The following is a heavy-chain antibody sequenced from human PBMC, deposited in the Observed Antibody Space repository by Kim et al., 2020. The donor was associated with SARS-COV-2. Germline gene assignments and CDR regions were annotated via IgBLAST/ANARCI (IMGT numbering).Heavy chain of an antibody. J-gene: IGHJ6*02. CDR2: IYPIDSAT. D-gene: IGHD6-13*01. V-gene: IGHV5-51*01. CDR3: ARIPAAASRYVFYLYGMDV. Sequence: GESLKISCKCSGYSFADYWIGWVRQMPGKGLECMGIIYPIDSATRYSPSYQGQVTISVDKSISTAYLQWGSLQASDSAIYYCARIPAAASRYVFYLYGMDVWGQGTTVTVSS. CDR1: GYSFADYW.